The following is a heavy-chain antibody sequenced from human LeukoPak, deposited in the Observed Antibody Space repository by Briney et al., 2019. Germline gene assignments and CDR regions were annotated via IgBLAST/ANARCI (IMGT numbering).Heavy chain of an antibody. V-gene: IGHV1-2*06. CDR3: ARGYCSGGSCLNYMDV. J-gene: IGHJ6*03. Sequence: ASVKVSCKASGYTFTGYYMHWVRQAPGQGLEWMGRINPNSGGTNYAQKFQGRVTMTRDTSISTAYMELSRLRSDDTAAYYCARGYCSGGSCLNYMDVWGKGTTVTVSS. CDR2: INPNSGGT. D-gene: IGHD2-15*01. CDR1: GYTFTGYY.